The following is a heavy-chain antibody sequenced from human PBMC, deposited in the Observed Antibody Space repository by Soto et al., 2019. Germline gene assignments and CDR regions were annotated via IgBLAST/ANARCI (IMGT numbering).Heavy chain of an antibody. J-gene: IGHJ5*02. V-gene: IGHV2-5*02. D-gene: IGHD3-10*01. CDR3: THRPPPDLVRGREWYDP. CDR1: GFSLSTSGVG. Sequence: QITLKESGPTLVKPTETLTLTCTFSGFSLSTSGVGVGWIRQPPGKALEWLALIYWDDDKHYSPSLKSRLTITKDTSKNQVVLTMTNMDPVDTATYYCTHRPPPDLVRGREWYDPWGRGTLVTVSS. CDR2: IYWDDDK.